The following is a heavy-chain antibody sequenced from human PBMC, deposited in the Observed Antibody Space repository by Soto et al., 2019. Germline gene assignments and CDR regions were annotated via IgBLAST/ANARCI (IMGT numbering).Heavy chain of an antibody. V-gene: IGHV1-18*01. CDR1: GYTFTTFG. D-gene: IGHD3-10*01. CDR2: ISGYSGNT. J-gene: IGHJ4*02. CDR3: ARDFGGATTGLDY. Sequence: ASVKVSCKTSGYTFTTFGIIWVRQAPGQGLEWMGFISGYSGNTNYVENFQGRVTMTTDTSTNTAYMELRSLRYDDTAMYYCARDFGGATTGLDYWGQGTPVTVPQ.